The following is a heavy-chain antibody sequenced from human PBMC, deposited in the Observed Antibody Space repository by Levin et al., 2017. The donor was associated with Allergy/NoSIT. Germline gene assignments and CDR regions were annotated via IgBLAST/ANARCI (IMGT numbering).Heavy chain of an antibody. CDR2: IYPDDSDT. D-gene: IGHD1-7*01. CDR1: GYNFTTYW. J-gene: IGHJ3*02. V-gene: IGHV5-51*01. CDR3: ARHRVATRTNDAFDI. Sequence: ASVKVSCKGSGYNFTTYWIGWVRQMPEKGLEWMAIIYPDDSDTRYSPSFQGQVTISADKSISTAYLQWSSLRASDTAMYYCARHRVATRTNDAFDIWGQGTTVTVSS.